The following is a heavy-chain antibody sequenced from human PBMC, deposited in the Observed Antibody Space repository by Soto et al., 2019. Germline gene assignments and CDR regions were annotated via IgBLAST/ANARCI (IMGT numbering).Heavy chain of an antibody. D-gene: IGHD6-6*01. CDR2: IFPGDSDT. CDR1: GYIFANDW. CDR3: ARRAAAHPYFDF. J-gene: IGHJ4*02. Sequence: GESLKISCKGSGYIFANDWIAWVRQMPGKGLEWMGIIFPGDSDTRYSPSFQGQVTISADKSTNTACLQWSSLKASDTAVYYCARRAAAHPYFDFWGQGALVTVSS. V-gene: IGHV5-51*01.